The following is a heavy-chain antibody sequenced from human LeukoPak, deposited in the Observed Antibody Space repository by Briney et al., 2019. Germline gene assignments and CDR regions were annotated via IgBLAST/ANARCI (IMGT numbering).Heavy chain of an antibody. D-gene: IGHD5-18*01. CDR1: GYTFTGYY. J-gene: IGHJ4*02. CDR3: ARGMDTAMVTRRTRYYFDY. V-gene: IGHV1-2*02. Sequence: ASVKVSCKASGYTFTGYYMHWVRQAPGQGLEWMGWINPNSGGTNYAQKFQGRVTMTRDTSIGTAYMELSRLRSDDTAVYYWARGMDTAMVTRRTRYYFDYWGQGTLVTVSS. CDR2: INPNSGGT.